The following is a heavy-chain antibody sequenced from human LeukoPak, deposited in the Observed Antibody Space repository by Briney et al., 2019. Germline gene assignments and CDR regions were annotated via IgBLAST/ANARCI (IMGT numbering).Heavy chain of an antibody. V-gene: IGHV3-74*01. CDR1: GFTFSHCW. CDR3: VRDTTPFGYSYDS. D-gene: IGHD5-12*01. J-gene: IGHJ4*02. Sequence: PGGPLRLSCAASGFTFSHCWMHWFRQVPGKGLVWASRVTHDGSGTSYADSVKGRFTISRDNAKNTLYLEMNSLRVEDTAVYYCVRDTTPFGYSYDSWGQGTLATVSS. CDR2: VTHDGSGT.